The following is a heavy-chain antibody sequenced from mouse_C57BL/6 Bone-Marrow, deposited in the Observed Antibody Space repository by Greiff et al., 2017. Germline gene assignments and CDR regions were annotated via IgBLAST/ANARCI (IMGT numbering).Heavy chain of an antibody. D-gene: IGHD5-5*01. CDR1: GYTFTSYW. J-gene: IGHJ2*01. CDR2: IHPNSGST. Sequence: QVQLQQPGAELVKPGASVKLSCKASGYTFTSYWMHWVKQRPGQGLEWIGLIHPNSGSTNYNEKFKSKATLTVDKSSSTAYVQHSSLTSEASAVYYCAYRYYFDYWGQGTTLTVSS. CDR3: AYRYYFDY. V-gene: IGHV1-64*01.